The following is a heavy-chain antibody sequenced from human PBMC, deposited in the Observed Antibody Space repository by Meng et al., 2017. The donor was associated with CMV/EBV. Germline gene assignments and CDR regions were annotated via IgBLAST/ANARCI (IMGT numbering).Heavy chain of an antibody. V-gene: IGHV3-20*04. D-gene: IGHD2-2*01. CDR3: ARDLVVPPEDYYYGMDV. CDR2: INWNGGST. Sequence: GGSLRLSCAASGFTFDDYGMSWVRQAPGKGLEWVSGINWNGGSTGYADSAEGRFTISRDNAKNSLYLQMNSLRAEDTALYYCARDLVVPPEDYYYGMDVWGQGTTVTVSS. J-gene: IGHJ6*02. CDR1: GFTFDDYG.